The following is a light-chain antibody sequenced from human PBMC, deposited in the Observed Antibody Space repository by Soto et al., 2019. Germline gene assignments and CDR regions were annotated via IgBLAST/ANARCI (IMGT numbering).Light chain of an antibody. V-gene: IGKV3-20*01. J-gene: IGKJ2*01. CDR2: CAS. CDR1: QSVRSNY. Sequence: EIVLTQSPGTLSLSPGERATLSCRASQSVRSNYLAWYHQQPGQAPRLLIFCASSRATGIPDRFSGSGSGTDFTLTISRLEPDDSAVYICHQYGYGADTFGQGTKLEIK. CDR3: HQYGYGADT.